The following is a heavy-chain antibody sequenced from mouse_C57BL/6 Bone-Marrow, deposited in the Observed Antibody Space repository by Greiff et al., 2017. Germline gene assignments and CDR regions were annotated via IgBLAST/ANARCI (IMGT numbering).Heavy chain of an antibody. J-gene: IGHJ2*01. CDR2: IDPETGGT. V-gene: IGHV1-15*01. D-gene: IGHD3-2*02. CDR1: GYTFTDYE. CDR3: TTQLRLRYFDY. Sequence: VKLMESGAELVRPGASVTLSCKASGYTFTDYEMHWVKQTPVHGLEWIGAIDPETGGTAYNQKFKGKAILTADKSSSTAYMELRSLTSEDSAVYYCTTQLRLRYFDYWGQGTTLTVSS.